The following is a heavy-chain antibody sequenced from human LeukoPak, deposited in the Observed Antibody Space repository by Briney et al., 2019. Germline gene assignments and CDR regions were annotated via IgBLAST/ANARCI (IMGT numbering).Heavy chain of an antibody. Sequence: GGSLRLSCAVSGFTVTDNYMSWVRQAPGKGLQWVSVIYPDGRTYYADSVKGRFTISRDISRNTLLLQMNGLRPDDTAVHYCARTNPVYGDYDYWGQGTLVTVSS. J-gene: IGHJ4*02. CDR2: IYPDGRT. D-gene: IGHD4-17*01. CDR3: ARTNPVYGDYDY. V-gene: IGHV3-53*01. CDR1: GFTVTDNY.